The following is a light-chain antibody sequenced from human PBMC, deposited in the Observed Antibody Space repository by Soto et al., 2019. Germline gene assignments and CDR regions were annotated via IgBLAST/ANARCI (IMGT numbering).Light chain of an antibody. Sequence: EIVMTQSPATLSVSPGERATLSCRASQSVSSDLAWYHQKPGQAPRLLIYGASTRATGIPARVSGSGSGTEFTLSIHRLQSEDFAVYYCQQYNNWPRTFGQGTKVEIK. V-gene: IGKV3-15*01. CDR1: QSVSSD. J-gene: IGKJ1*01. CDR2: GAS. CDR3: QQYNNWPRT.